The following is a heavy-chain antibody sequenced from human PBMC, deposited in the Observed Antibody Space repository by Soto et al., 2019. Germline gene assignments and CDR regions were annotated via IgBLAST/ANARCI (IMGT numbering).Heavy chain of an antibody. D-gene: IGHD6-13*01. Sequence: QVQLVQSGAEVKKPGASVKVSCKASGYTFTSYDINWVRQATGQGLEWMVWMNPNSGNTGYAQKFQGRVTMTRNTSISTAYMEVSSLRSEDTAVYYCARCHGVAAGTTDFDYWGQGTLLTVSP. V-gene: IGHV1-8*01. CDR2: MNPNSGNT. CDR3: ARCHGVAAGTTDFDY. J-gene: IGHJ4*02. CDR1: GYTFTSYD.